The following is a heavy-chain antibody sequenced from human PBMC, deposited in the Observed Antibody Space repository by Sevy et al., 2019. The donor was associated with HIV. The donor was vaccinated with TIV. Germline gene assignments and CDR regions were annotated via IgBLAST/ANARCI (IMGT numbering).Heavy chain of an antibody. CDR2: ISSSGSTI. CDR3: ARRITMVRGGAFDI. V-gene: IGHV3-48*03. J-gene: IGHJ3*02. Sequence: GGSLRLSCAASGFTFSSYEMNWVRQAPGKGLEWVSYISSSGSTIYYADSVKGRFTISRDNAKNSLYLQMNSLRAEDTAVYYCARRITMVRGGAFDIWGQGTMVTVSS. D-gene: IGHD3-10*01. CDR1: GFTFSSYE.